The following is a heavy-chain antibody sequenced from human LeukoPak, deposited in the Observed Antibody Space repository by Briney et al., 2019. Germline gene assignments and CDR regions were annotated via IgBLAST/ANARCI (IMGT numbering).Heavy chain of an antibody. D-gene: IGHD4-11*01. CDR2: IIPIFGTA. CDR3: ARGDDYSNYLVY. CDR1: GGTFSSYA. V-gene: IGHV1-69*01. J-gene: IGHJ4*02. Sequence: SVKVSCKASGGTFSSYAISWVRQAPGQGLEWMGGIIPIFGTANYAQKFQGRVTITADESTSTAYMELGSLRSEDTAVYYCARGDDYSNYLVYWGQGTLVTVSS.